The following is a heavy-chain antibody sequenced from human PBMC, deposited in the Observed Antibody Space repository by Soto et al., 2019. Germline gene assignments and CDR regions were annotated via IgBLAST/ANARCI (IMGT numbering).Heavy chain of an antibody. CDR1: GYTFTSYV. D-gene: IGHD3-22*01. J-gene: IGHJ5*02. CDR3: ARGWLIGARGYNWFDP. V-gene: IGHV1-3*01. Sequence: ASVKVSCKASGYTFTSYVMHWVRQAPGQRLEWMGWINAGNGNTKYSQKFQGRVTITRDTSASTGYMELSSLRSEDTAVYYCARGWLIGARGYNWFDPWGQGTLVTVSS. CDR2: INAGNGNT.